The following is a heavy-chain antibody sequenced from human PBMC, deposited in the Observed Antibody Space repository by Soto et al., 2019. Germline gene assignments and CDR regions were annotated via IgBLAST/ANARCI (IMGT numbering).Heavy chain of an antibody. J-gene: IGHJ4*02. CDR3: ARGASSGWPIFDY. CDR1: GGSFSGYY. CDR2: INHSGST. D-gene: IGHD6-19*01. Sequence: QVQLQQWGAGLLKPSETLSLTCAVYGGSFSGYYWSWIRQPPGKGLEWIGEINHSGSTNYNPSLKSRVTISVDTSKNQFSLTLSSVTAADTAVYYCARGASSGWPIFDYWGQGTLVTVSS. V-gene: IGHV4-34*01.